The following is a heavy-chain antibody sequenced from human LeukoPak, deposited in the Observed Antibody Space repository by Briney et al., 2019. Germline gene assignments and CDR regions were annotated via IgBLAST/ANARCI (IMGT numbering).Heavy chain of an antibody. CDR2: ISAYNGNT. J-gene: IGHJ6*02. Sequence: ASVKVSCKASGYTFTSYGISWVRQAPGQGLEWMGWISAYNGNTNYAQKLQGRVTMTTDTSTSTAYMELSSLRSEDTAVYYCARDSPTKSHSIAAAGTDYYYYGMDVWGQGTTVTVSS. CDR3: ARDSPTKSHSIAAAGTDYYYYGMDV. D-gene: IGHD6-13*01. CDR1: GYTFTSYG. V-gene: IGHV1-18*01.